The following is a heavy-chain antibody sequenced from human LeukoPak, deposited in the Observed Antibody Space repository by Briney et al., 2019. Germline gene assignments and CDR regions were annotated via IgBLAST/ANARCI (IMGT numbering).Heavy chain of an antibody. CDR2: ISYDGSNK. V-gene: IGHV3-30*18. J-gene: IGHJ4*02. CDR3: AKDLSMVATRYYFDY. D-gene: IGHD5-12*01. Sequence: GGSLRLSCAASGFTFSSYGMHWVRQAPGKGLEWVAVISYDGSNKYYADSVKGRFTISRDNSKNTLYLQMNSLGAEDTAVYYCAKDLSMVATRYYFDYWGQGTLVTVSS. CDR1: GFTFSSYG.